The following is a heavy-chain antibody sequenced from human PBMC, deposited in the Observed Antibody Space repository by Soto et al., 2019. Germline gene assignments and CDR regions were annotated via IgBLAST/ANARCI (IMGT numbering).Heavy chain of an antibody. Sequence: ASVKVSCKVSGVTFSSYAISWVRQAPGQGLEWMGGIIPIFGTANYAQKFQGRVTITADESTSTAYMELSSLRSEDTAVYYCARDVDTAMAPYDYWGQGTLVTVSS. D-gene: IGHD5-18*01. V-gene: IGHV1-69*13. CDR1: GVTFSSYA. CDR2: IIPIFGTA. CDR3: ARDVDTAMAPYDY. J-gene: IGHJ4*02.